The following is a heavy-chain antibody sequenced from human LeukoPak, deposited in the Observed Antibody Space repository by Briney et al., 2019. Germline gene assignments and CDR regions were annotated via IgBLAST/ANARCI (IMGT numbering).Heavy chain of an antibody. J-gene: IGHJ2*01. D-gene: IGHD3-9*01. CDR3: AKANYDILTGYYLYWYFDL. CDR2: ISWNSGSI. CDR1: GFTFDDYA. V-gene: IGHV3-9*01. Sequence: GGSLRLSCAASGFTFDDYAMHWVRQAPGKGLEWVSGISWNSGSIGYADSVKGRFTISRDNAKNSLYLQMNSLRAEGTALYYCAKANYDILTGYYLYWYFDLWGRGTLVTVSS.